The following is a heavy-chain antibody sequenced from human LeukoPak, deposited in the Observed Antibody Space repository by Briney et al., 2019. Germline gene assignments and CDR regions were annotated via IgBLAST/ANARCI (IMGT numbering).Heavy chain of an antibody. J-gene: IGHJ4*02. D-gene: IGHD6-19*01. CDR3: AIEGRSGASSGGGDY. CDR2: IYYNGAT. V-gene: IGHV4-39*01. Sequence: PSETLSLTCTVSGGSISSNNYYWGWIRQPPGKGLEWIGTIYYNGATQYNPPLRSRVTISVDTSKNQFSLKVSSVTAADTAVYYCAIEGRSGASSGGGDYWGQGTLVTVSS. CDR1: GGSISSNNYY.